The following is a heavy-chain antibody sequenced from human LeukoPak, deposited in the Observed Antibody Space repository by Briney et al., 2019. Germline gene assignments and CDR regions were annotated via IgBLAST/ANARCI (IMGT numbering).Heavy chain of an antibody. CDR3: ARNYCSGDFEL. J-gene: IGHJ4*02. V-gene: IGHV1-2*02. CDR2: INPYSGVT. Sequence: ASVKVSCKASGYPFTGYYILVVRQAPGQGLECVGWINPYSGVTTYAQNFQGRVTMTRDTSISTAYLELSGLKSDDTAVYYCARNYCSGDFELGGQGTLVTVSS. CDR1: GYPFTGYY. D-gene: IGHD3-10*01.